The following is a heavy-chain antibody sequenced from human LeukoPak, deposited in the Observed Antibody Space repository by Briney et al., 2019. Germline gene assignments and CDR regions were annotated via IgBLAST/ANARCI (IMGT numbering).Heavy chain of an antibody. CDR2: VFTSGST. CDR1: GGSISSSSYY. Sequence: PSETLSLTCTVSGGSISSSSYYWSWIRQPPERGLEWIGYVFTSGSTNYNPSLKSRVTISVDTSKNQFSLKLNSVTAADTAVYYCARQEGRDGNNGPWLRYWGQGNLVTVSS. CDR3: ARQEGRDGNNGPWLRY. D-gene: IGHD5-24*01. V-gene: IGHV4-61*05. J-gene: IGHJ4*02.